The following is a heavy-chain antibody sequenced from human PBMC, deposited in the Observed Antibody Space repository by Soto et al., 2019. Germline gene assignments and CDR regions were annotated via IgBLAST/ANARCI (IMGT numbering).Heavy chain of an antibody. Sequence: QIHLVQSVAEVRKPGALVNVSCKTSGYIFTNYGVSWVRQAPGEGLEVVGWISAYNGYPKYGQRFQGRVTLSTDTSTTTGYMELRNLRFDDTGVYYCARGSSGALYEYWGQGTLLTVSS. J-gene: IGHJ4*02. CDR1: GYIFTNYG. CDR3: ARGSSGALYEY. CDR2: ISAYNGYP. V-gene: IGHV1-18*04.